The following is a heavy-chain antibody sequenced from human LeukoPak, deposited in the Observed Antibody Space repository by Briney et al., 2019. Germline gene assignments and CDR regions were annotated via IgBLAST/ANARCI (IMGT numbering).Heavy chain of an antibody. V-gene: IGHV4-39*01. CDR2: IYYSGST. CDR3: ARHGDYYDSSGYYSLHYFDC. CDR1: GGSISSSSYY. J-gene: IGHJ4*02. Sequence: SETLSLTCTVSGGSISSSSYYWGWIRQPPGKGLEWIGSIYYSGSTYYNPSLKSRVTISVDTSKNQFSLKLSSVTAADTAVYYCARHGDYYDSSGYYSLHYFDCWGQGTLVTVSS. D-gene: IGHD3-22*01.